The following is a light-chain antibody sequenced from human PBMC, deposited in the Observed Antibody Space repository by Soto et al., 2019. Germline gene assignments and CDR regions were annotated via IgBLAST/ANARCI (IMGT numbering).Light chain of an antibody. J-gene: IGKJ1*01. CDR3: QQYNSYSAA. V-gene: IGKV1-5*01. CDR2: DAS. CDR1: QSISSW. Sequence: DIQMTQSPSILPASVGDRVTITCRASQSISSWLAWYQQKPGKAPKLLIYDASSLESGVPSRFSGSGSGTEFTLTISSLQPDDFAAYYCQQYNSYSAAFGQGTKVDIK.